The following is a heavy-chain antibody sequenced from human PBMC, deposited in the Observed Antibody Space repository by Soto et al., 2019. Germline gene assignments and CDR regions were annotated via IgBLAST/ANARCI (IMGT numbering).Heavy chain of an antibody. CDR3: APWFGAFDY. D-gene: IGHD3-10*01. CDR2: ISYDGSNK. CDR1: GCTFSRYG. J-gene: IGHJ4*02. V-gene: IGHV3-30*03. Sequence: QVQLVESGGGVVQPGRSLRLSCAASGCTFSRYGMHWVRQAPGKGLEWVAVISYDGSNKYYADSVKGRFTISRDNSKNTLYLQINSLRAEDTAVYYCAPWFGAFDYWGQGTLVTVSS.